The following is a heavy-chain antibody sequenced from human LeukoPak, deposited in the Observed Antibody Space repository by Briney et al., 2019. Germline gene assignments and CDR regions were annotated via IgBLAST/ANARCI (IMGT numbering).Heavy chain of an antibody. CDR1: GFYYNNYG. Sequence: PGGSLRLSCVASGFYYNNYGMNWVRQAPGKGLEWVSGITANSANRYYADSVKGRFTISRDNSKSTVYLQVNSLRAEDTALYYCARDDGWIQFNLWGQGTLDTVSS. J-gene: IGHJ4*02. V-gene: IGHV3-23*01. D-gene: IGHD5-24*01. CDR2: ITANSANR. CDR3: ARDDGWIQFNL.